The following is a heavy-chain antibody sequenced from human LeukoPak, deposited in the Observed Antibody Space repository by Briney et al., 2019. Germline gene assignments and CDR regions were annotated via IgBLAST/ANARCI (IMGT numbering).Heavy chain of an antibody. CDR2: MNPNSGNT. Sequence: GASVKVSCKASGYTFTSYDINWVRQATGQGLEWMGWMNPNSGNTGYAQKFQGRVTMTRNTSISTAYMELSSLRSEDTAVYYCARGNQLLWGEYCYYYYGMDVWGQGTTVTVSS. CDR1: GYTFTSYD. J-gene: IGHJ6*02. V-gene: IGHV1-8*01. D-gene: IGHD2-2*01. CDR3: ARGNQLLWGEYCYYYYGMDV.